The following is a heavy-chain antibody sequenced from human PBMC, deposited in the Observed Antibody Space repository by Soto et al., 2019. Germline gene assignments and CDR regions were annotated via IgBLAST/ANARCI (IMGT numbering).Heavy chain of an antibody. Sequence: ASVKVSCKASGGTFSNYAISWVRQAPGQGLEWMGGIILPFGTANYAQKFQGRVTITADESTSTAYMELSSLRSEDTAVYYCARDYYDSSGYGGYYYYYGMDVWGQGTTVTVSS. CDR1: GGTFSNYA. CDR3: ARDYYDSSGYGGYYYYYGMDV. CDR2: IILPFGTA. D-gene: IGHD3-22*01. J-gene: IGHJ6*02. V-gene: IGHV1-69*13.